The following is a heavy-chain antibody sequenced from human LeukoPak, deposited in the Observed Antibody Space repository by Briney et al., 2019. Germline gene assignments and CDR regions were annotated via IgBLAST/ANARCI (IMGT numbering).Heavy chain of an antibody. V-gene: IGHV3-20*01. CDR3: AGDADYYFDQ. Sequence: GGSLRLSCAAPGFTFDVDGMSCGRPAPGKGLEWVSSIDWNGSSTGYADSVRGRVTISRDDAKNSLYLQMNSLRAPDTALYDCAGDADYYFDQWGQGTLVTV. CDR1: GFTFDVDG. CDR2: IDWNGSST. J-gene: IGHJ4*02.